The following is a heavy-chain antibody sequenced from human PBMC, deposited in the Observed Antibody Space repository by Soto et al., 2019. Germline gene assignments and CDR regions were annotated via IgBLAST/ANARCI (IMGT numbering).Heavy chain of an antibody. CDR1: GYTFARYG. CDR3: ARDYYGSGAADHYGMDV. CDR2: ISTYTGDT. V-gene: IGHV1-18*01. D-gene: IGHD3-10*01. Sequence: QVQMVQSGAEVKKPGASVKVSCKASGYTFARYGISWVRQAPGQGLEWLGWISTYTGDTDYAQKFQGRLTMTTDTSXTXDYMELRTLRSGDTAVYYCARDYYGSGAADHYGMDVWGQGTTVTVSS. J-gene: IGHJ6*02.